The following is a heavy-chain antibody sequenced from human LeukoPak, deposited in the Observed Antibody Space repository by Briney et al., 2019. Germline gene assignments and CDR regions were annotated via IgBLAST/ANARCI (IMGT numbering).Heavy chain of an antibody. CDR3: ARDSGEGVVATISRPYYFDY. CDR1: VGTFSSYA. Sequence: SVKVSCKASVGTFSSYAISWVRQAPGQGLEWMGRIIPILGIANYAQKFQGRVTITADKSTRTAYMELSSLRSEDTAVYYCARDSGEGVVATISRPYYFDYWGQGTLVTVSS. D-gene: IGHD5-12*01. J-gene: IGHJ4*02. V-gene: IGHV1-69*04. CDR2: IIPILGIA.